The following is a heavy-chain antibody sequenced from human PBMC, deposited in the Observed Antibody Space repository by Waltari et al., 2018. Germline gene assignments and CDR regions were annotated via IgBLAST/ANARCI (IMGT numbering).Heavy chain of an antibody. CDR1: GYTFTSYA. D-gene: IGHD3-22*01. CDR3: ASEVGQYYYDSSGYYWGDY. V-gene: IGHV1-3*01. J-gene: IGHJ4*02. Sequence: QVQLVQSGAEVKKPGASVKVSCKASGYTFTSYAMHWVRQAPGKRLEWMGWINAGKGNTKYSQKFQGRVTITRDTSASTAYMELSSLRSEDTAVYYCASEVGQYYYDSSGYYWGDYWGQGTLVTVSS. CDR2: INAGKGNT.